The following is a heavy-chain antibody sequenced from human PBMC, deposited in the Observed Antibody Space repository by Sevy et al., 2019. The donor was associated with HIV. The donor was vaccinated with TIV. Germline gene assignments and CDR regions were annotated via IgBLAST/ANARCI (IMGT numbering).Heavy chain of an antibody. CDR2: ISSSGRTI. Sequence: GGSLRLSCAASGFTFSDYYMSWIRQAPGKGLEWVSYISSSGRTIYYADSVKGRFTISRDNAKNSLYLQMNSLRAEDTAVYYCARAVTMIVVVSNYGMDVWGQGTTVTVSS. J-gene: IGHJ6*02. V-gene: IGHV3-11*01. CDR1: GFTFSDYY. CDR3: ARAVTMIVVVSNYGMDV. D-gene: IGHD3-22*01.